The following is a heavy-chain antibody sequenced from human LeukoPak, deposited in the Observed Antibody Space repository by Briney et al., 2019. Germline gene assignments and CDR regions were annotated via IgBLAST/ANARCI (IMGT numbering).Heavy chain of an antibody. CDR1: VGSISSYY. D-gene: IGHD3-10*01. CDR2: IYYSGST. CDR3: ARVKAASYYFFDY. J-gene: IGHJ4*02. V-gene: IGHV4-59*01. Sequence: SETLSLTCTVSVGSISSYYWSWIRQPPGKGLEWIGYIYYSGSTNYNPSLKSRVTISVDTSKNQFSLKLSSVTAADTAVYYCARVKAASYYFFDYWGQGTLVTVSS.